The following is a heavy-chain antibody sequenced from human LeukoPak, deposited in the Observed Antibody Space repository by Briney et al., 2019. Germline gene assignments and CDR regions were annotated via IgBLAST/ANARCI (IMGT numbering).Heavy chain of an antibody. V-gene: IGHV1-2*02. CDR3: ARLNYDYVWGSYRYFDY. Sequence: ASVKVSCKASGYTFTGYYMHWVRQAPGQGLEWMGWINPNSGGTNYAQKLQGRVTMTTDTSTSTAYMELRSLRSDDTAVYYCARLNYDYVWGSYRYFDYWGQGTLVTVSS. CDR2: INPNSGGT. J-gene: IGHJ4*02. D-gene: IGHD3-16*02. CDR1: GYTFTGYY.